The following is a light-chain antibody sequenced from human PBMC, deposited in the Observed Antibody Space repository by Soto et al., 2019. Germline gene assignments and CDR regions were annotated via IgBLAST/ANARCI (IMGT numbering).Light chain of an antibody. CDR1: QSVSSN. J-gene: IGKJ5*01. Sequence: EIVMTQSPATLSVSPGERATLSCRASQSVSSNLAWYQQKPGQAPRLLIYGASTRATGIPARFSGSGSETEFTLTIRSLQSEDFAVYLCQQYNNWPSFGQGTRLEIK. CDR2: GAS. V-gene: IGKV3-15*01. CDR3: QQYNNWPS.